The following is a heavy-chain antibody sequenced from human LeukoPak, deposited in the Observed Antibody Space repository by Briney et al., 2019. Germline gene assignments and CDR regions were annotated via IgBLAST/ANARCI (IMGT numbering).Heavy chain of an antibody. D-gene: IGHD1-26*01. V-gene: IGHV4-39*07. CDR1: GGSISSSSYY. CDR3: AREVGAAYYYYYMDV. CDR2: IYYSGSN. J-gene: IGHJ6*03. Sequence: PSETLSLTCTVSGGSISSSSYYWGWIRQPPGKGLEWIGSIYYSGSNYYNPSLKSRVTISVDTSKNQFSLKLSSVTAADTAVYYCAREVGAAYYYYYMDVLGKGTTVTVSS.